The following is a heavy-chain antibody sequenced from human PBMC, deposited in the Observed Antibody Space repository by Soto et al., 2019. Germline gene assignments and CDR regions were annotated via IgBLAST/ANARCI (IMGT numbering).Heavy chain of an antibody. CDR2: IIPIFGTA. Sequence: QVQLVQSGAEVKKPGSSVKVSCKASGGTFSSYAISWVRQAPGQGLEWMGGIIPIFGTANYAQKFQGRVTITADESTSTAYMELSSLRSEDTAVYYCARVGHDSVRSYYYYGMDVWGQGTTVTVSS. D-gene: IGHD3-22*01. J-gene: IGHJ6*02. CDR3: ARVGHDSVRSYYYYGMDV. V-gene: IGHV1-69*12. CDR1: GGTFSSYA.